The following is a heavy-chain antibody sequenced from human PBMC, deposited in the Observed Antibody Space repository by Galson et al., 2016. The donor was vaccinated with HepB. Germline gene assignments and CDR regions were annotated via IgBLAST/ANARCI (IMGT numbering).Heavy chain of an antibody. J-gene: IGHJ3*01. V-gene: IGHV3-23*01. CDR2: ISGSGGTT. D-gene: IGHD3-22*01. CDR1: GFTFSNYA. Sequence: SLRLSCAASGFTFSNYAMSWVRQAPGKGLEWVSIISGSGGTTYYADSVKGRFTISRDNSKNTLYLQMNSLRAEDTAVYYCAKDTIASVVVVTSVFGVHAFDFWGQGTMVTVSS. CDR3: AKDTIASVVVVTSVFGVHAFDF.